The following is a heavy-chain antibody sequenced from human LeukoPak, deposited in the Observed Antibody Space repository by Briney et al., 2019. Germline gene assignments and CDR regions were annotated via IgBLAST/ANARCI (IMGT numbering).Heavy chain of an antibody. CDR1: GFTVSTYY. CDR3: ARVGDHFHWNLDL. J-gene: IGHJ2*01. V-gene: IGHV3-53*01. Sequence: PGGSLRLSCAASGFTVSTYYMNWVRRAPGKGLEWVSIIYSGGTTYYADSVKGRFTISRDTSKNTLSLQMNSPRAEDTAVYFCARVGDHFHWNLDLWGRGTLVSVSS. CDR2: IYSGGTT. D-gene: IGHD3-3*02.